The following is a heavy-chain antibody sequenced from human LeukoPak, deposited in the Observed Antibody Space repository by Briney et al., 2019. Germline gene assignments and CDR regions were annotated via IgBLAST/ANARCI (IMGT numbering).Heavy chain of an antibody. CDR2: INPSGGST. Sequence: ASVKVSCKASGYTLTSYYMHWVRQAPGQGLEWMGIINPSGGSTSYAQKFQGRVTMTRDTSTSTVYMELSSLRSEDTAVYYCARVPPNFGVVPYFDYWGQGTLVTVSS. CDR1: GYTLTSYY. D-gene: IGHD3-3*01. CDR3: ARVPPNFGVVPYFDY. J-gene: IGHJ4*02. V-gene: IGHV1-46*01.